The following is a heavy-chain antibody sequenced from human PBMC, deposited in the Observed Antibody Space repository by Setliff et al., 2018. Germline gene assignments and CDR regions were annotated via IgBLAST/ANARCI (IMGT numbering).Heavy chain of an antibody. J-gene: IGHJ3*02. CDR2: IYYSGST. CDR1: GGSISSSSYY. CDR3: ASQPGVPQIDGFDI. V-gene: IGHV4-39*01. Sequence: TSETLSLTCTVSGGSISSSSYYWGWIRQPPGKGLEWIGSIYYSGSTYYNPSLKSRVTISVDTSKSQFSLKVNSVTAADTAVYYWASQPGVPQIDGFDIWGQGTMVTVSS.